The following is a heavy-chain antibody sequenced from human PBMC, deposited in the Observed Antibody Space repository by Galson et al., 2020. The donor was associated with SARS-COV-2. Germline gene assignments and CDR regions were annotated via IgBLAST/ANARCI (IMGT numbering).Heavy chain of an antibody. V-gene: IGHV3-64*01. CDR1: GFIFDNYA. CDR3: ARAASERVEVTKFVY. J-gene: IGHJ4*02. D-gene: IGHD3-3*01. CDR2: ISTNGGST. Sequence: GESLKISCAASGFIFDNYAMYWVRQAPGKGLEYVSVISTNGGSTYYGNTVKGRFTISRDNSKNTLYLQMDSLRPDDMAVYYCARAASERVEVTKFVYWGQGTLVTVSS.